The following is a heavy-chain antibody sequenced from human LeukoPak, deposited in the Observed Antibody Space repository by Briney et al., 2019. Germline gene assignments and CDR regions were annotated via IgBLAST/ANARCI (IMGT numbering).Heavy chain of an antibody. CDR1: GGSITSSSYY. J-gene: IGHJ4*02. D-gene: IGHD3-3*01. CDR2: IYYTGST. V-gene: IGHV4-39*07. CDR3: ARSIPTFGVAVPGYHFFDY. Sequence: PSETLSLTCTVSGGSITSSSYYWGWIRQPPGKGPEWIGSIYYTGSTNYNPSLKSRVTISLDTSNNQFSLRLTSMTAADTAVYYCARSIPTFGVAVPGYHFFDYWGQGTLVTVSS.